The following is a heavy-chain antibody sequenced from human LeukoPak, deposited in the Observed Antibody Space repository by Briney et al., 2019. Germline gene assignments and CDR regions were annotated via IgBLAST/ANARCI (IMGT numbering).Heavy chain of an antibody. CDR2: IWYDGSNK. V-gene: IGHV3-33*01. CDR3: AREQSLPYCSSTSCYLDY. Sequence: GRSLRLSCAASGFTFSSYGMHWVRQAPGKGLEWVAVIWYDGSNKYYADSVKGRFTISRDNSKNTLYLQMNSLRAEDTAVYYCAREQSLPYCSSTSCYLDYWGQGTLVTVSS. D-gene: IGHD2-2*01. CDR1: GFTFSSYG. J-gene: IGHJ4*02.